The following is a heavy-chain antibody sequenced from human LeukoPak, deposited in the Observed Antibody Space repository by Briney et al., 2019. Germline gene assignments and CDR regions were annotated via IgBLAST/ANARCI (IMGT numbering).Heavy chain of an antibody. CDR3: ARVGGEMATKIDDY. Sequence: ASVKVSCKASGYTFTSYDINWVRQATGQGLEWMGWMNPNSGNTGYAQKFKGRVTMTRNTSISTAYMELSSLRSEDTAVYYCARVGGEMATKIDDYWGQGTLVTVSS. CDR1: GYTFTSYD. D-gene: IGHD5-24*01. CDR2: MNPNSGNT. V-gene: IGHV1-8*01. J-gene: IGHJ4*02.